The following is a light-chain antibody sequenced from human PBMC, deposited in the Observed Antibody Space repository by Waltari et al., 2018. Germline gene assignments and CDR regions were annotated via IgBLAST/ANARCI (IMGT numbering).Light chain of an antibody. Sequence: QSGLTQPPSASGTPGQRVTISCSGSSSNIGSIYVYWYQQLPGSAPKLLISRDNTRPSGLTGRFSGSKSGTSASLAISGLRSKDEADYYCAAWDDSLGGVVFGAGTKLTVL. CDR2: RDN. CDR1: SSNIGSIY. V-gene: IGLV1-47*01. J-gene: IGLJ2*01. CDR3: AAWDDSLGGVV.